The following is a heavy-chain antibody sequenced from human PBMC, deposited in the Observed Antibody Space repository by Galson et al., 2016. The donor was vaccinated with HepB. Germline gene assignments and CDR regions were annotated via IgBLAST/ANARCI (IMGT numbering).Heavy chain of an antibody. Sequence: SVKVSCKASGGTFSSYAISWVRQAPGQGLEWMGGIIPIFGTANYAQKFQGRVTITADESTSTAYMELSSLRSEDTAVYYCARRNGALTDAFDIWGQGTMVTVSS. J-gene: IGHJ3*02. CDR1: GGTFSSYA. D-gene: IGHD2-8*01. CDR2: IIPIFGTA. CDR3: ARRNGALTDAFDI. V-gene: IGHV1-69*13.